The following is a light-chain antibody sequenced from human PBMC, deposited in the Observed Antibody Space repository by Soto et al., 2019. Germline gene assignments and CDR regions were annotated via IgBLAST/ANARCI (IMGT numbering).Light chain of an antibody. J-gene: IGLJ2*01. CDR2: DVS. Sequence: QPASVSGSPGQSITISCTGTSSDIGGYNFLSWYQQHPGKVPKLMIYDVSDRPSGVSNRFSGSKSGNTASLTISGLRTEDEADYFCSSYSSSSTPVVFGGGTKLTVL. V-gene: IGLV2-14*03. CDR1: SSDIGGYNF. CDR3: SSYSSSSTPVV.